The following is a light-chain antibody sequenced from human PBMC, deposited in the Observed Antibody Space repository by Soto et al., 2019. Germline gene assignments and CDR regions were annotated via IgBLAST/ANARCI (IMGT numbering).Light chain of an antibody. Sequence: DLQMNQSPSSLSASVGDRVTITCQASRDINNYLNWYQKRPGKAPKFLIYDVFNLETGVPSRFSGSGSGTDFTFTISSLQPEDIATYYCQQYDNLPYTFGQGTKLEI. J-gene: IGKJ2*01. V-gene: IGKV1-33*01. CDR1: RDINNY. CDR3: QQYDNLPYT. CDR2: DVF.